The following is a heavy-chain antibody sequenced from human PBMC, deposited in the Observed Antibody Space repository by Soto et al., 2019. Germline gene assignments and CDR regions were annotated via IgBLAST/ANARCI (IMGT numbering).Heavy chain of an antibody. J-gene: IGHJ5*02. CDR2: IYHSGSA. D-gene: IGHD2-15*01. CDR1: GYSISNGYY. CDR3: ARAPYCSGGTCSLDNWFDP. V-gene: IGHV4-38-2*02. Sequence: SETLSLTCTASGYSISNGYYWGWIRQTPGKGLEWIGSIYHSGSAYYNPSLKSRVTISVDTSKNQFSLKLSSVTAADTAVYYCARAPYCSGGTCSLDNWFDPWGQGTLVTVSS.